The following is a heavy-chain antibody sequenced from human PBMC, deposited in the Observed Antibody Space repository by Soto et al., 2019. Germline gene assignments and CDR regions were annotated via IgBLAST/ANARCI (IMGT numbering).Heavy chain of an antibody. CDR2: IWYDGSNK. Sequence: GGSLRLSCAASGFTFSSYGMHWVRQAPGKGLEWVAVIWYDGSNKYYADSVKGRFTISRDNSKNTLYLQMNSLRSEDTAVYYCAAGDSGWGAFDIWGQGTMVTVSS. D-gene: IGHD6-19*01. CDR1: GFTFSSYG. J-gene: IGHJ3*02. CDR3: AAGDSGWGAFDI. V-gene: IGHV3-33*01.